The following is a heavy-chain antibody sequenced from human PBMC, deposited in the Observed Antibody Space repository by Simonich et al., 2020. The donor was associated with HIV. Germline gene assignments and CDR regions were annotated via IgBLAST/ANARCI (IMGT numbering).Heavy chain of an antibody. J-gene: IGHJ5*02. D-gene: IGHD5-18*01. CDR3: ATTIGDTAMGSSGNYQEYWFDP. Sequence: QVQLQQWGAGLFKPSETLSLPCAVYGGSFSGYYWCWIRQPPGTGLEWIGEINHSGSTNYNPSRKSRVTRSRDTSKNQFSLKLNSVTAADTAVYYCATTIGDTAMGSSGNYQEYWFDPWGQGTLVTVSS. CDR2: INHSGST. CDR1: GGSFSGYY. V-gene: IGHV4-34*01.